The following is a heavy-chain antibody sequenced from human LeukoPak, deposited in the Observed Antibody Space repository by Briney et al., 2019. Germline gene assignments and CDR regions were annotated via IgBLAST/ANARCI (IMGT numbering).Heavy chain of an antibody. D-gene: IGHD3-22*01. CDR1: GGSFSGYY. Sequence: SETLSLTCAVYGGSFSGYYWSWIRQPPGKGLEWIGEINHSGSTNYNPSLKSRVTISVDTSKNQFSLKLSSVTAADTAVYYCAKEYYYDSSGYYYNGLDYWGQGTLVTVSS. CDR2: INHSGST. CDR3: AKEYYYDSSGYYYNGLDY. V-gene: IGHV4-34*01. J-gene: IGHJ4*02.